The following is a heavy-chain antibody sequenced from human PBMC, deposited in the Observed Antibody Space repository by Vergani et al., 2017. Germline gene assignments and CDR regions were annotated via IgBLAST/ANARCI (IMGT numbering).Heavy chain of an antibody. CDR1: GFTFSSYS. D-gene: IGHD6-13*01. Sequence: EVQLVESGGGLVQPGGSLRLSCAASGFTFSSYSMNWVRQAPGKGLEWVSYISSSSSTIYYADSVKGRFTISRDNAKNSLYLQMNSLRAEDTAVYYCAGGGGVSSSWYVGPQGFNYYYYMDVWGKGTTVTVSS. V-gene: IGHV3-48*01. CDR3: AGGGGVSSSWYVGPQGFNYYYYMDV. J-gene: IGHJ6*03. CDR2: ISSSSSTI.